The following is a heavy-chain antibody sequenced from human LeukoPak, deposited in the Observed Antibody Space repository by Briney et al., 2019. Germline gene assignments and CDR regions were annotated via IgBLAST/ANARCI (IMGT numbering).Heavy chain of an antibody. CDR2: ISYDGSNK. V-gene: IGHV3-30-3*01. CDR1: GFTFSSYA. CDR3: ARDPTLGRSGAFDI. Sequence: GGSLRLSCAASGFTFSSYAMHWVRQAPGKGLEWVAVISYDGSNKYYADSVKGRFTISRDNSKNTLYLQMNSLRAEDTAVYYCARDPTLGRSGAFDIWGQGTMVTVSS. J-gene: IGHJ3*02. D-gene: IGHD1-26*01.